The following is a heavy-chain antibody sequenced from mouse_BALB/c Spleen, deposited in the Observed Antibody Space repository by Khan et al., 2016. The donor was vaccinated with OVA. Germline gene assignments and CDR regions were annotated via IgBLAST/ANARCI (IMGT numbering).Heavy chain of an antibody. CDR3: ARHGYVAWFAY. CDR1: GYSFTTYY. Sequence: VQLKQSGPELMRPGASVKISCKASGYSFTTYYIHWVKQSHGKSLEWIGYIDPFNGVTSYNQKFKGKATLTVDKSSSTAYMHLSSLTSEDSAVYDCARHGYVAWFAYGGQGTLVTVSA. J-gene: IGHJ3*01. V-gene: IGHV1S135*01. D-gene: IGHD2-2*01. CDR2: IDPFNGVT.